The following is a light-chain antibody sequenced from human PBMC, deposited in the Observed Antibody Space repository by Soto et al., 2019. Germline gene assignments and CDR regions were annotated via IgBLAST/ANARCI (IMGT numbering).Light chain of an antibody. CDR2: DVS. CDR1: SSDVGSYNR. V-gene: IGLV2-18*02. CDR3: SSLTPSSTDV. Sequence: QSVLTQPPSVSGSPGQSVAISCSGTSSDVGSYNRVSWYQQPPGTAPKLMIYDVSNRPSGVPDRFSGSKSGNTGSLTISGLQAEEEADYYCSSLTPSSTDVFGTGTKLTVL. J-gene: IGLJ1*01.